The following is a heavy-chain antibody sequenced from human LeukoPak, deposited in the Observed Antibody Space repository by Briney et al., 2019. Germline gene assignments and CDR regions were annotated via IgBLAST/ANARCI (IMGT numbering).Heavy chain of an antibody. CDR2: ISGSGGST. Sequence: PGGSLRLSCAVSGFTFSSFAMSWVSPAPRNGLEWVSAISGSGGSTYYADSVKGRFTISRDNSKNTLYLQMNSLRAEDTAVYYCAKAVVSRGAFDIWGQGTMVTVSS. J-gene: IGHJ3*02. CDR1: GFTFSSFA. D-gene: IGHD2-21*01. CDR3: AKAVVSRGAFDI. V-gene: IGHV3-23*01.